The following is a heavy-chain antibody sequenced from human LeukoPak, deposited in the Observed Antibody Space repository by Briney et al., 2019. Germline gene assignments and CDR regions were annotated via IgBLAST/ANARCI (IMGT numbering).Heavy chain of an antibody. Sequence: QPGGSLRLSCATSGFTFNYYWMSWVRQAPGKGLEWVANIKQDGSEKYYVDSVKGRFTISRDNAKNSLYLQMNSLRAEGTALYYCGGGPGGGSSCLYHFDYGGKGTLVTVSS. CDR3: GGGPGGGSSCLYHFDY. CDR2: IKQDGSEK. V-gene: IGHV3-7*04. D-gene: IGHD6-13*01. J-gene: IGHJ4*02. CDR1: GFTFNYYW.